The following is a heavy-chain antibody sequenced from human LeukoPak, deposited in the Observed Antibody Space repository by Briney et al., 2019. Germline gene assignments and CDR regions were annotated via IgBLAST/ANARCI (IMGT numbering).Heavy chain of an antibody. D-gene: IGHD1-26*01. Sequence: GGSLRLSCAASGFTFSSYAMHWVRQAPGKGLEWVAVISYDGSNKYYADSVKGRFTISRDNSKNTLYLQMNRLRAEDTAVYYCARDYSGSYERRTQTYYYGMDVWGQGTTVTVSS. CDR2: ISYDGSNK. V-gene: IGHV3-30-3*01. CDR1: GFTFSSYA. CDR3: ARDYSGSYERRTQTYYYGMDV. J-gene: IGHJ6*02.